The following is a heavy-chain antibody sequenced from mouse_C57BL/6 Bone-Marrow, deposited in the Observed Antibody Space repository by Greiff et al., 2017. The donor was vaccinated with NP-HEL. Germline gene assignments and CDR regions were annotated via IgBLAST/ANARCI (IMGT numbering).Heavy chain of an antibody. CDR3: ARGIYYYGSKEAWFAY. CDR1: GYTFTSYT. CDR2: INPSSGYT. D-gene: IGHD1-1*01. V-gene: IGHV1-4*01. J-gene: IGHJ3*01. Sequence: VQLQQSGAELARPGASVKMSCKASGYTFTSYTMHWVKQRPGQGLEWIGYINPSSGYTKYNQKFKDKATLTADKSSSTAYMQPSSLTSEDSAVYYCARGIYYYGSKEAWFAYWGQGTLVTVSA.